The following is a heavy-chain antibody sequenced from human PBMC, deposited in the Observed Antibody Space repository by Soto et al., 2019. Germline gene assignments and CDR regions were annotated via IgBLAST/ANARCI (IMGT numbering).Heavy chain of an antibody. CDR2: ISYDGSNK. Sequence: QVQLVESGGGVVQPGRSLRLSCAASGFTFSSYGMHWVRQAPGKGLEWVAVISYDGSNKYYADSVKGRFTISRDNSKNTLYLQMNSLRAEDTAVYYCAKGWTIAAVSPDYGMDVWGQGTTVTVSS. CDR1: GFTFSSYG. J-gene: IGHJ6*02. CDR3: AKGWTIAAVSPDYGMDV. V-gene: IGHV3-30*18. D-gene: IGHD6-13*01.